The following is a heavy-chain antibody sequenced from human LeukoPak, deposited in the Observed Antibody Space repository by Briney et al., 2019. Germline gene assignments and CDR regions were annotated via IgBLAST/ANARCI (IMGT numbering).Heavy chain of an antibody. CDR3: ATQTYSSSWYPFDP. Sequence: PSETLSLTCTVSGGSISSHYWSWIRQPPGKGLEWIGYICYSGSTNYNPSLKSRVTISVDTSKNQFSLKLSSVTAADTAVYYCATQTYSSSWYPFDPWGQGTLVTVSS. D-gene: IGHD6-13*01. CDR1: GGSISSHY. CDR2: ICYSGST. V-gene: IGHV4-59*11. J-gene: IGHJ5*02.